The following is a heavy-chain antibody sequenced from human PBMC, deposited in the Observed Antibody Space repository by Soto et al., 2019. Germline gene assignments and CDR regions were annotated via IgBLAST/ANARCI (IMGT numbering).Heavy chain of an antibody. CDR3: ARGSELLWFGELSRHGMDV. Sequence: GASVKVSCKASGYTFTSYGISWVRQAPGQGLEWMGWISAYNGNTNYAQKLQGRVTMTTDTSTSTAYMELRSLRSDDTAVYYCARGSELLWFGELSRHGMDVWGQGTTVTVSS. D-gene: IGHD3-10*01. V-gene: IGHV1-18*01. J-gene: IGHJ6*02. CDR2: ISAYNGNT. CDR1: GYTFTSYG.